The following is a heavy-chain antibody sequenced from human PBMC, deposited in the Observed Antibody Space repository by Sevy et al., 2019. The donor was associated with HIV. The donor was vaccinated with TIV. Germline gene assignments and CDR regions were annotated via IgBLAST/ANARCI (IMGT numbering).Heavy chain of an antibody. V-gene: IGHV3-15*01. CDR1: GFTFSNAW. Sequence: GGSLRLSCAASGFTFSNAWMSWVRQAPGKGLEWVGRIKSKTDGGTTDYAAPVKGRFTISRDDSKNTLYLQMNSLKTEDTAVYYCTTARIMITFGPRRSHAFDIWGQGTMVTVSS. CDR2: IKSKTDGGTT. CDR3: TTARIMITFGPRRSHAFDI. J-gene: IGHJ3*02. D-gene: IGHD3-16*01.